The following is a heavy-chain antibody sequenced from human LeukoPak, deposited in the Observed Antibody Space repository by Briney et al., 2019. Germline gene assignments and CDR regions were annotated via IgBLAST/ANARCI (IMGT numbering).Heavy chain of an antibody. D-gene: IGHD6-13*01. Sequence: PSETLSLTCTVSGGSISSSSYYWGWIRQPPGKGLEWIGSIYYSGSTYYNPSLKSRVTISVDTSKNQFSLKLSSVTAADTAVYYCARDLQTSSWYTEYFDYWGQGTLVTVSS. CDR3: ARDLQTSSWYTEYFDY. CDR2: IYYSGST. CDR1: GGSISSSSYY. V-gene: IGHV4-39*07. J-gene: IGHJ4*02.